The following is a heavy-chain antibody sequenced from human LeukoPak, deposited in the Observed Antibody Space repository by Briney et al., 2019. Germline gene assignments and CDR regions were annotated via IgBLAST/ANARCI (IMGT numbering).Heavy chain of an antibody. CDR3: ARDGHDYVDYFFDY. CDR1: GFTFSSYE. J-gene: IGHJ4*02. V-gene: IGHV3-48*03. CDR2: ISSSGYTI. Sequence: GGSLRLSCAASGFTFSSYEMNWVRQAPGKGLEWVSYISSSGYTIYYADSVKGRFTISRDNTKNSLYLQMNSLGAEDTAVYYCARDGHDYVDYFFDYWGQGTLVTVSS. D-gene: IGHD4-17*01.